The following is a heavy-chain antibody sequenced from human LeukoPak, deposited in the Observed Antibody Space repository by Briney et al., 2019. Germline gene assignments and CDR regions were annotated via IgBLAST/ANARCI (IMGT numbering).Heavy chain of an antibody. CDR1: GGSISSGAYY. V-gene: IGHV4-31*03. CDR3: ARTVENYFDY. CDR2: IYYSGST. J-gene: IGHJ4*02. D-gene: IGHD6-19*01. Sequence: SGTLSLTCTVSGGSISSGAYYWSWIRQHPGKGLEWIGYIYYSGSTYYNPSLKSRLTISVDTSKNQFSLRLSSVTAADTAVYYCARTVENYFDYWGQGTLVTVSS.